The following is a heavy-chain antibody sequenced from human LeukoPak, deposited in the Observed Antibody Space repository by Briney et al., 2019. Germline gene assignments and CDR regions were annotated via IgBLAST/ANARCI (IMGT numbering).Heavy chain of an antibody. CDR1: GFTFDDYA. CDR3: ARGDSGYDYDY. Sequence: GRSLRLSCAASGFTFDDYAMHWVRHAPGKGLVWVSRINSDGSSTSYADSVKGRFTISRDNAKNTLYLQMNSLRAEDTAVYYCARGDSGYDYDYWGQGTLVTVSS. D-gene: IGHD5-12*01. CDR2: INSDGSST. V-gene: IGHV3-74*01. J-gene: IGHJ4*02.